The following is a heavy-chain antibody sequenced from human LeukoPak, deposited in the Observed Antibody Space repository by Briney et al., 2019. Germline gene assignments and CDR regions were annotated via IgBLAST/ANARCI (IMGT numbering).Heavy chain of an antibody. CDR2: ISGSGGST. Sequence: GGPLRLSCAASGFTFSSYAMSWVRQAPGKGLEWVSAISGSGGSTYYAASVKGRFTISRDNSKNTLYLQMNSLRAEDTAVYYCAKGGYSGYGASYMDVWGKGTTVTVSS. CDR3: AKGGYSGYGASYMDV. D-gene: IGHD5-12*01. J-gene: IGHJ6*03. V-gene: IGHV3-23*01. CDR1: GFTFSSYA.